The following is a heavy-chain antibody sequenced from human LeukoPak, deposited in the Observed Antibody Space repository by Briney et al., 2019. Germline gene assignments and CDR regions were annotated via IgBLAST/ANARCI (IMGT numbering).Heavy chain of an antibody. D-gene: IGHD3-22*01. V-gene: IGHV3-11*01. CDR2: ISSSGSTI. CDR3: ARAESFTYYYDSSGYPLFDY. CDR1: GFTFSDYY. Sequence: PGGSLRLSCAASGFTFSDYYMSWIRQAPGKGLEWVSYISSSGSTIYYADSVKGRFTISRDNAKNSLYLQMNSLRAEDTAVYYCARAESFTYYYDSSGYPLFDYWGQGTLVIVSS. J-gene: IGHJ4*02.